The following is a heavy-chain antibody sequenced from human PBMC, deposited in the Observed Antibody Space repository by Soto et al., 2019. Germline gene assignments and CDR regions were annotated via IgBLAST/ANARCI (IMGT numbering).Heavy chain of an antibody. Sequence: PSETLSLTCAVFGGSISNSNWWTWVRQPPGKGLDWIGEIFHSGSTNYNSSLIGRVTISVDKANNQFSLKLSSVTAADTAVYYCAHRPIVGAAIWGQGTLVTASS. CDR2: IFHSGST. D-gene: IGHD1-26*01. CDR1: GGSISNSNW. J-gene: IGHJ4*02. V-gene: IGHV4-4*02. CDR3: AHRPIVGAAI.